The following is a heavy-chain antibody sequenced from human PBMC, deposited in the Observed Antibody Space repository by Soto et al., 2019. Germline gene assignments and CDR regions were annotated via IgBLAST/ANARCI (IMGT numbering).Heavy chain of an antibody. CDR3: TTDPYYYDSSGYYFSVDAFDI. D-gene: IGHD3-22*01. J-gene: IGHJ3*02. Sequence: EVQLVESGGGLVQPGGSLRLSCAASGFTFSNAWMSWVRQAPGKGLEWVGRIKSKTDGGTTDYAAPVKGRFTISKDDSTNTLYLQMTRLKTEDTAVYYCTTDPYYYDSSGYYFSVDAFDIWGQGTMVTVSS. V-gene: IGHV3-15*01. CDR2: IKSKTDGGTT. CDR1: GFTFSNAW.